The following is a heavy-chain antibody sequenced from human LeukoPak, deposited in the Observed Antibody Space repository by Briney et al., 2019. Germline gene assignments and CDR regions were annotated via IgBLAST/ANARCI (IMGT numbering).Heavy chain of an antibody. CDR1: GYTFTGYY. J-gene: IGHJ4*02. D-gene: IGHD6-13*01. CDR3: ARDSKGGAAAIDY. Sequence: ASVKVSCKASGYTFTGYYMHWVRQASGQGLEWMGWINPNSGGTNYAQMFQGRVNMTRDTSIGTAYMELSGLTSDDTALYYCARDSKGGAAAIDYWGQGTLVTVSS. CDR2: INPNSGGT. V-gene: IGHV1-2*02.